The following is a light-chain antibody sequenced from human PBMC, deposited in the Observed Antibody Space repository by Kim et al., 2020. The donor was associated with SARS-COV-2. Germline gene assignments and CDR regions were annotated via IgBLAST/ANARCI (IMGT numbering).Light chain of an antibody. CDR2: DAS. V-gene: IGKV3-11*01. CDR1: QSVSSY. Sequence: LSPWERATLSCRASQSVSSYLAWYQQKPGQAPRLLIYDASNRATGIPARFSGSGSGTDFTLTISSLEPEDFAVYYCQQRSNWPPYTFGQGTKLEI. J-gene: IGKJ2*01. CDR3: QQRSNWPPYT.